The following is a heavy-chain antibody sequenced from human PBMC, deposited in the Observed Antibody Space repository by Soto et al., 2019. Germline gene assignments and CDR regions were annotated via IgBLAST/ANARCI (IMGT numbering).Heavy chain of an antibody. CDR3: ARALEPFTAGLINDY. Sequence: QVQLVESGGGVVQPGRSLRLSCAASGFTFSSYGRHWVRQAPGKGLEWVAVIWYDGSNKYYADSVKGRFTISRDNSKNTLYLQMNSLRAEDTDVYYCARALEPFTAGLINDYLGQGTLVTGSS. CDR1: GFTFSSYG. J-gene: IGHJ4*02. D-gene: IGHD1-1*01. CDR2: IWYDGSNK. V-gene: IGHV3-33*01.